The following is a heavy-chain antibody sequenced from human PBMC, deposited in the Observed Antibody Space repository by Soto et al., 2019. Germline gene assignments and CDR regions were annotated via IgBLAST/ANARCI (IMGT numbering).Heavy chain of an antibody. D-gene: IGHD4-17*01. Sequence: GGSLRLSCADSGITFSSYAMSWVRQAPGRGLEWVSAISGSGGSKYYADSVKGRFTITRDNSKNTLYLQMNSLRAEDTAVYYCAKDTANPPHGGFDIWGQGTMVTVSS. V-gene: IGHV3-23*01. CDR1: GITFSSYA. CDR3: AKDTANPPHGGFDI. J-gene: IGHJ3*02. CDR2: ISGSGGSK.